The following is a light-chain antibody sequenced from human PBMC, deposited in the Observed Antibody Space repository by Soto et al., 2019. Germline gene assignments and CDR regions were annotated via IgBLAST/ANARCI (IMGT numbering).Light chain of an antibody. CDR1: HSVSSSY. V-gene: IGKV3-20*01. Sequence: EIVLTQSPGTLSLSPGERATLSCRASHSVSSSYLAWYQQKPGQAPRLLIYGASSRATGLPDRFSGGGSGTDLTLTISRLEAEDFAVYYCQQYGSSPRTFGQGTKVDIK. J-gene: IGKJ1*01. CDR3: QQYGSSPRT. CDR2: GAS.